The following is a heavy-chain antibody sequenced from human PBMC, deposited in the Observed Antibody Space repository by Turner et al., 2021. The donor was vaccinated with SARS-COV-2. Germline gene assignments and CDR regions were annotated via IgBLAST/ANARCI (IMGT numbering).Heavy chain of an antibody. J-gene: IGHJ6*02. D-gene: IGHD6-19*01. Sequence: QVQLVQSGTEVKKPGASVKVSCKASGYTFTAYNIHWLRQAPGQGLEWMGWVTANSGDTNYAQKFQGRVTMTRDTSISTAYMELSSLRSDDTAVYYCATGVAVAGTPSDYYYYYGMDVWGQGTTVTVSS. CDR3: ATGVAVAGTPSDYYYYYGMDV. CDR2: VTANSGDT. CDR1: GYTFTAYN. V-gene: IGHV1-2*02.